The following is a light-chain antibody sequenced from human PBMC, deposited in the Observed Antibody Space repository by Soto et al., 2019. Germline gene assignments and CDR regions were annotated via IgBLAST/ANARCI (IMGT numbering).Light chain of an antibody. CDR3: QQYYSYPPT. CDR2: AAS. V-gene: IGKV1-5*01. J-gene: IGKJ1*01. CDR1: QSIGTW. Sequence: DIQMTQSPSTLSASVGDRVTITCRASQSIGTWLAWYQHRPGKAPKLLIYAASTLQSGVPSRFSGSGSGTDFTLTISCLQSEDFATYYCQQYYSYPPTFGQGTKV.